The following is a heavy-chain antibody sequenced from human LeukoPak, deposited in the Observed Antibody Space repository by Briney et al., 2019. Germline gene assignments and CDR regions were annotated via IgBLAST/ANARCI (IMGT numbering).Heavy chain of an antibody. CDR3: ARVDHYYGMDV. Sequence: GGSLRLSCAASGFTFSSYDMHWVRQATGKGLEWVSAIGTAGDTYYPGSVKGRFTISRENAKNSLYLQMNSLRAGDTAVYYCARVDHYYGMDVWGQGTTVTVSS. CDR2: IGTAGDT. J-gene: IGHJ6*02. CDR1: GFTFSSYD. V-gene: IGHV3-13*01.